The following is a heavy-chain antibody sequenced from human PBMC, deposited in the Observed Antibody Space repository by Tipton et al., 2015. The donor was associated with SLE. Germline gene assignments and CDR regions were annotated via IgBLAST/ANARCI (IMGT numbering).Heavy chain of an antibody. CDR2: INPNSGGT. CDR3: ARDPRVGIAAAEAFDI. V-gene: IGHV1-2*06. Sequence: QVQLVQSGAEVKKPGASVKVSCKASGYTFTGYYMHWVRQAPGQGLEWMGRINPNSGGTNYAQKFQGRVTMTRDTPISTAYMELSRLRSDDTAVYYCARDPRVGIAAAEAFDIWGQGTMVTVSS. D-gene: IGHD6-13*01. CDR1: GYTFTGYY. J-gene: IGHJ3*02.